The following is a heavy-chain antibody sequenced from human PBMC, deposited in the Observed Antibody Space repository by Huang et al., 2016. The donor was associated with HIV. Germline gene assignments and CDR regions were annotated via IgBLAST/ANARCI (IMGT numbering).Heavy chain of an antibody. D-gene: IGHD5-12*01. J-gene: IGHJ4*02. V-gene: IGHV3-30*18. Sequence: QVQLVESGGGVVQPGRSLRLSCAASGFTFSNYGVHWVRPAPVKGREWVAAILYDGSYQYYSDSVKGRFTISRDDSQNTLYLQMSSLRAEDTAVYFCAKDREDSAYQLDYWGQGTRVTVSS. CDR3: AKDREDSAYQLDY. CDR2: ILYDGSYQ. CDR1: GFTFSNYG.